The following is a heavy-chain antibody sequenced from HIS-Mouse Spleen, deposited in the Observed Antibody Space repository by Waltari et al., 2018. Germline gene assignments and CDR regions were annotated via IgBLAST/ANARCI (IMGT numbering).Heavy chain of an antibody. J-gene: IGHJ3*02. Sequence: QVQLQESGPGLVKPSETLSLTCTASGGSISSYYWSWIWQPPGKGLEWIGYIYYSGSTNYNPSLKSRVTISVDTSKNQFSLKLSSVTAADTAVYYCARRGRHDYCGGDCRNDAFDIWGQGTMVTVSS. CDR3: ARRGRHDYCGGDCRNDAFDI. V-gene: IGHV4-59*08. CDR1: GGSISSYY. D-gene: IGHD2-21*02. CDR2: IYYSGST.